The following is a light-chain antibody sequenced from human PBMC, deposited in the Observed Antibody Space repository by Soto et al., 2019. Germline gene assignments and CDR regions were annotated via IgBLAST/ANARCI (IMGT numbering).Light chain of an antibody. V-gene: IGLV2-11*01. CDR3: CSYAGGYTFV. CDR1: SNDVGDYDY. Sequence: QPALTQPRSVSGSPGQSVTISCTGTSNDVGDYDYVSWYQQYPGKAPKLTIYDVNKRPSGVPDRFSGSKSGNTASLTISALQAEDEADYYCCSYAGGYTFVFGTGTKVTVL. J-gene: IGLJ1*01. CDR2: DVN.